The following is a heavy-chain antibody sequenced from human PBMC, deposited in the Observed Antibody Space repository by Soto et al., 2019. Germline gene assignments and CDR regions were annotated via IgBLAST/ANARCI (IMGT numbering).Heavy chain of an antibody. Sequence: GGSLRLSCAASGFTFSSYAMHWVRQAPGKGLEWVAVISYDGSNKYYADSVKGRFTISRDNSKNTLYLQMNSLRAEDTAVYYFSKDGPPSQWYGEFHNWGQGTLVTVSS. V-gene: IGHV3-30-3*01. D-gene: IGHD4-17*01. CDR3: SKDGPPSQWYGEFHN. CDR1: GFTFSSYA. CDR2: ISYDGSNK. J-gene: IGHJ4*03.